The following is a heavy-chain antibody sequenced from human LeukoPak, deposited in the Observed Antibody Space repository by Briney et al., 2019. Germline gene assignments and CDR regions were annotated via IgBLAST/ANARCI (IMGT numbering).Heavy chain of an antibody. CDR2: ISYDGSNK. J-gene: IGHJ4*02. CDR3: AKDLRATVTTPLY. D-gene: IGHD4-17*01. Sequence: QPGRSLRLSCAASGFTFSSYSMHWVRQAPGKGLEWVAVISYDGSNKYYADSVKGRFTISRDNSKNTLYLQMNSLRAEDTAVYYCAKDLRATVTTPLYWGQGALVTVPS. CDR1: GFTFSSYS. V-gene: IGHV3-30*18.